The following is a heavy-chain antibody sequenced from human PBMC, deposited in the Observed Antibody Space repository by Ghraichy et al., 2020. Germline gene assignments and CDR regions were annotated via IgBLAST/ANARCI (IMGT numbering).Heavy chain of an antibody. CDR1: GYSISSGYY. V-gene: IGHV4-38-2*02. D-gene: IGHD1-26*01. CDR3: ARGRIRWWELYSYFDY. Sequence: SETLSLTCTVSGYSISSGYYWGWIRQPPGKGLEWIGSIYHSGSTYYNPSLKRRVTISVDTSKNQFSLMLCSVTAAYTAVYYCARGRIRWWELYSYFDYWGQGTLVTVSS. CDR2: IYHSGST. J-gene: IGHJ4*02.